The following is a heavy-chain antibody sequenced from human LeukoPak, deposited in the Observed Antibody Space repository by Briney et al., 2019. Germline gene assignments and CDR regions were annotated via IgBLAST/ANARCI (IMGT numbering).Heavy chain of an antibody. D-gene: IGHD3-10*01. V-gene: IGHV1-46*01. CDR2: INPSGGST. CDR1: GYTFTSYY. Sequence: GASVKVFCKASGYTFTSYYMHWVRQAPGQGLEWMGIINPSGGSTSYAQKFQGRVTITRVTSTSTVYMELSSLRSEDTAVYYCARDLVSQLGERPGYWGQGTLVTVSS. CDR3: ARDLVSQLGERPGY. J-gene: IGHJ4*02.